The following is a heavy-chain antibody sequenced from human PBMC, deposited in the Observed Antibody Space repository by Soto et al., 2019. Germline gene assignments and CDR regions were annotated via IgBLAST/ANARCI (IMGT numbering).Heavy chain of an antibody. CDR1: GFTFSGSA. Sequence: EVQLVESGGGLVQPGGSLKLSCAASGFTFSGSAMHWVRQASGKGLEWVGRIRSKANSYATAYAASVKGRFTISRDDSKNTAYLQMNSLKTEDTAVYYCTRPGRLEPYYCDSSATDAQDGFDIWGQGTMVTVSS. CDR3: TRPGRLEPYYCDSSATDAQDGFDI. D-gene: IGHD3-22*01. CDR2: IRSKANSYAT. J-gene: IGHJ3*02. V-gene: IGHV3-73*02.